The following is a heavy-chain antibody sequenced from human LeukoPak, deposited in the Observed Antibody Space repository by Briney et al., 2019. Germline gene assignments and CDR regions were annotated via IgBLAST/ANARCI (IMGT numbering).Heavy chain of an antibody. CDR2: IYYGGST. D-gene: IGHD3-10*01. J-gene: IGHJ5*02. V-gene: IGHV4-59*01. CDR3: ASVVMVRGVDWFDP. Sequence: PETLSLTCTVSGGSISGYYWSWIRQPPGKGLEWIGDIYYGGSTNYNPSLKSRVTISVDTSKTQFSLKLSSVTTADTAVDYCASVVMVRGVDWFDPWGQGTLVTVSS. CDR1: GGSISGYY.